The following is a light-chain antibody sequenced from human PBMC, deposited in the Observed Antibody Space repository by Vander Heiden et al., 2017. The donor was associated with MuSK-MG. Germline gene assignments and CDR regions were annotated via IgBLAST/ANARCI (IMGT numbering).Light chain of an antibody. J-gene: IGLJ2*01. V-gene: IGLV3-25*03. CDR2: KDS. CDR3: QSADGSGSHVV. CDR1: ALPKQY. Sequence: SYELTQPPSVSVYPGQTTRITCSGDALPKQYAYWYQQKPGQAPVLVMYKDSERPSGIPERFSGSSSGATVTLTISGVQAEDEADYYCQSADGSGSHVVFGGGTKLTVL.